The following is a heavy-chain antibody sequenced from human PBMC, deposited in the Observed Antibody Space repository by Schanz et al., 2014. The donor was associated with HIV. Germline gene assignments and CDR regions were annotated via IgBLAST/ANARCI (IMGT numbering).Heavy chain of an antibody. J-gene: IGHJ4*02. V-gene: IGHV3-23*01. Sequence: EEQMLESGGGLVQPGGSLRLSCAASGFTFSSYAMSWVRQAPGKGLEWVASISGGGGNTYYADSVKGRFIISRDISKRTVYLQMNSLKTEDTAVYYCTTDIGYCSGGSCYQYWGQGTLVTVSS. CDR2: ISGGGGNT. CDR3: TTDIGYCSGGSCYQY. D-gene: IGHD2-15*01. CDR1: GFTFSSYA.